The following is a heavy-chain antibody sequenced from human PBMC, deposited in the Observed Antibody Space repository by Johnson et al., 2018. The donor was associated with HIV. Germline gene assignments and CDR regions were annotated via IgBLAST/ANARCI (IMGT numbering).Heavy chain of an antibody. J-gene: IGHJ3*02. CDR2: ISYDGSYK. CDR3: AKDWSSSSRAFDI. V-gene: IGHV3-30*18. CDR1: GFSVSGYY. D-gene: IGHD6-6*01. Sequence: VQLVESGGGVVRPGGSLRLSCAASGFSVSGYYMTWVRQAPGKGLEWVAVISYDGSYKYYADSVKGRFTISRDNSKNTLYLQMNSLRAEDTAVYYCAKDWSSSSRAFDIWGQGTMVTVSS.